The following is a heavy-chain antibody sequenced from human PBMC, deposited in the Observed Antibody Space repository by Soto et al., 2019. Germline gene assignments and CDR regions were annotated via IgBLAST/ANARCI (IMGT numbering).Heavy chain of an antibody. D-gene: IGHD2-15*01. V-gene: IGHV1-69*13. J-gene: IGHJ5*02. Sequence: GASVKVCCKASGGGFSSYASSWVRQAPGQGLEWMGGIIPIFGTANYAQKFQGRVTITADESTSTAYMELSSLRSEDTAVYYCARGRPAMYCSGGSCYDGWFDPWGQGTLVTVSS. CDR2: IIPIFGTA. CDR3: ARGRPAMYCSGGSCYDGWFDP. CDR1: GGGFSSYA.